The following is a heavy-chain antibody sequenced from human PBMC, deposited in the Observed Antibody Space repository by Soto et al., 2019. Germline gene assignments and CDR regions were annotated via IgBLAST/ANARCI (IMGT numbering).Heavy chain of an antibody. J-gene: IGHJ4*02. CDR1: GGSVSSGSYY. D-gene: IGHD3-22*01. CDR2: IYYSGST. Sequence: SETLSLTCTVSGGSVSSGSYYWSWIRQPPGKGLEWIGYIYYSGSTNYNPSLKSRVTISVDTSKNQFSLKLSSVTAADTAVYYCARGYRLLRYFDYWGQGTLVTVSS. V-gene: IGHV4-61*01. CDR3: ARGYRLLRYFDY.